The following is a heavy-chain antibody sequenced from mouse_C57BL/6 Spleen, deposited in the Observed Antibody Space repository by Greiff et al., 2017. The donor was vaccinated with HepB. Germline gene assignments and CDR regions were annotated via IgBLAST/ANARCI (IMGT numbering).Heavy chain of an antibody. V-gene: IGHV1-74*01. J-gene: IGHJ4*01. D-gene: IGHD3-2*02. CDR2: IHPSDSDT. Sequence: QVQLQQPGAELVKPGASVKVSCKASGNTFTSYWMHWVKQRPGQGLEWIGRIHPSDSDTNYNQKFKGKATLTVDKSASTAYMQLSSLTSEDSAVYYCAIEMTQATFWYAMDYWGQGTSVTVSS. CDR1: GNTFTSYW. CDR3: AIEMTQATFWYAMDY.